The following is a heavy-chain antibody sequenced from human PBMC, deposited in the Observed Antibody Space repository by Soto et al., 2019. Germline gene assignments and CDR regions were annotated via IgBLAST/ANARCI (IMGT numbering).Heavy chain of an antibody. J-gene: IGHJ6*03. D-gene: IGHD3-10*01. V-gene: IGHV3-11*04. Sequence: PGGSLRLSCAASGFTFSDYYMSWIRQAPGKGLEWVSYISSSGSTTYYADSVKGRFTISRDNAKNSLYLQMNSLRAEDTAVYYCARDKTGRFGENYYYYMDVWGKGTTVTVSS. CDR3: ARDKTGRFGENYYYYMDV. CDR1: GFTFSDYY. CDR2: ISSSGSTT.